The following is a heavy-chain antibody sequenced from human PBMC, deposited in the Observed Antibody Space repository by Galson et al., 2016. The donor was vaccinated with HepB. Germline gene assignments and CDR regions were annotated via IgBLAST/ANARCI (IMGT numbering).Heavy chain of an antibody. CDR3: ARDVRRVPLSRSYAPHAFDL. Sequence: ETLSLTCTVSGGSVNSGSYYWNWIRQPPGSRLEWIGCIYYSGSTSYNPSLKSRVTISLDTSKNQFSLKLTSVTAADTAVYYCARDVRRVPLSRSYAPHAFDLWGQGTMVTVSS. D-gene: IGHD3-10*02. CDR2: IYYSGST. CDR1: GGSVNSGSYY. J-gene: IGHJ3*01. V-gene: IGHV4-61*01.